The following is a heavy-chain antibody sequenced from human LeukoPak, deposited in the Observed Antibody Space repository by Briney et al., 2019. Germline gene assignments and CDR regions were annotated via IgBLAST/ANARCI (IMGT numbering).Heavy chain of an antibody. Sequence: SETLSLTCTVSGGSISSDYWSWIRQPPGKGLEWIGYIYYSGITNYNPPLKSRVTISVDTSKNQFSLKLSSVTAADTAVYYCARLHYDSSGYYYFDYWGQGTLVTVSS. V-gene: IGHV4-59*08. D-gene: IGHD3-22*01. CDR1: GGSISSDY. CDR2: IYYSGIT. J-gene: IGHJ4*02. CDR3: ARLHYDSSGYYYFDY.